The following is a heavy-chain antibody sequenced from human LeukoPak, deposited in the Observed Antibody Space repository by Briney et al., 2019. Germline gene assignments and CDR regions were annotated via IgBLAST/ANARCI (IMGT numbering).Heavy chain of an antibody. Sequence: GGSLRLSCAASGFTFSSYAMHWVRQAPGKGLEWVAVISYDGSNKYYADSVKGRFTISRDNSKNTLYLQMNSLRAEDTAVYYCARVPGGGLRGATAGNAFDIWGQGTMVTVSS. V-gene: IGHV3-30-3*01. D-gene: IGHD1-26*01. J-gene: IGHJ3*02. CDR2: ISYDGSNK. CDR1: GFTFSSYA. CDR3: ARVPGGGLRGATAGNAFDI.